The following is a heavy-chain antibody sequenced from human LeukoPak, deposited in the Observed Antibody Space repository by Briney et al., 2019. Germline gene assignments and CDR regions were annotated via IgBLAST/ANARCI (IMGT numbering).Heavy chain of an antibody. D-gene: IGHD1-14*01. Sequence: GGPLRLSCAASGFTFSSYAMSWVRQAPGKGLEWVSAISGSGGSTYYADSVKGRFTISRDNSKNTLYLQMNSLRAEDTAVYYCGSTGPGRPIYYYYYMDVWGKGTTVTVSS. J-gene: IGHJ6*03. CDR1: GFTFSSYA. CDR2: ISGSGGST. CDR3: GSTGPGRPIYYYYYMDV. V-gene: IGHV3-23*01.